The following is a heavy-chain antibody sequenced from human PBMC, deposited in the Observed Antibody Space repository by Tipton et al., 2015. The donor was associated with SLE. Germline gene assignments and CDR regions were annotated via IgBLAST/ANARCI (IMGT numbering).Heavy chain of an antibody. CDR1: GGSFSGYY. V-gene: IGHV4-34*01. CDR2: INHSGST. Sequence: TLSLTCAVSGGSFSGYYWSWIRQPPGKGLGWIGEINHSGSTNYNPSLKSRVTISVDTSKNQFSLKLSSVTAADTAVYYCARRRGCFDIWGQGTMVTVSS. D-gene: IGHD3-10*01. CDR3: ARRRGCFDI. J-gene: IGHJ3*02.